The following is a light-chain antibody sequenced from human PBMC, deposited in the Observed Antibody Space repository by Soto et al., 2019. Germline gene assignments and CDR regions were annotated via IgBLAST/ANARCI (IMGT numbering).Light chain of an antibody. CDR2: GAS. V-gene: IGKV3-20*01. CDR1: QGIGDT. J-gene: IGKJ1*01. CDR3: QQYGSSPPT. Sequence: EVVMSQSPATLSVSPGEGATLSCRASQGIGDTLAWYQHKPGQGPRLLIYGASSRATGTPDRFSGSGSGTDFTLTINRLEPEDFALYYCQQYGSSPPTFGQGTKVDIK.